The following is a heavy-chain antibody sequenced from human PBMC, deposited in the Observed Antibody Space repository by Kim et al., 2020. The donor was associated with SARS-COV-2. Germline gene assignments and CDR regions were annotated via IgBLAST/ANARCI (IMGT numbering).Heavy chain of an antibody. CDR2: ISSSSSYI. CDR3: ARQKNSYGYYPDY. D-gene: IGHD5-18*01. J-gene: IGHJ4*02. CDR1: GFTFSSYS. V-gene: IGHV3-21*04. Sequence: GGSLRLSCAASGFTFSSYSMNWVRQAPGKGLEWVSSISSSSSYIYYADSVKGRFTISRDNAKNSLYLQMNSLRAEDTAVYYCARQKNSYGYYPDYWGQGTLVTVSS.